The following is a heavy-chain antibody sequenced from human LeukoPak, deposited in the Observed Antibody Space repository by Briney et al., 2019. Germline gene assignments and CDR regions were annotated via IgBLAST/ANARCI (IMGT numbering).Heavy chain of an antibody. CDR1: GFTFSNYE. V-gene: IGHV3-48*03. CDR2: ISRSGSII. Sequence: GGSLRLSCAASGFTFSNYEVNWVRQAPGKGLEWVSYISRSGSIIYSGDSVKGRFTVSRDNAKNSVNLEMNSLRAEDTAVYYCAQEVRGVIDFDCWGQGTLVTVSS. D-gene: IGHD3-10*01. J-gene: IGHJ4*02. CDR3: AQEVRGVIDFDC.